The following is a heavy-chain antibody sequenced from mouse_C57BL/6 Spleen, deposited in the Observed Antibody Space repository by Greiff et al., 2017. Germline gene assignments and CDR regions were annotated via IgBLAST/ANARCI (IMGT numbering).Heavy chain of an antibody. CDR2: IDPSDSET. CDR1: GYTFTSYW. CDR3: AREGVTGFAY. J-gene: IGHJ3*01. V-gene: IGHV1-52*01. Sequence: QVQLQRPGAELVRPGSSVKLSCKASGYTFTSYWMHWVKQRPIQGLEWIGNIDPSDSETHYNQKFKDKATLTVDKSSSTAYMQLSSLTSEDSAVYYCAREGVTGFAYWGQGTLVTVSA.